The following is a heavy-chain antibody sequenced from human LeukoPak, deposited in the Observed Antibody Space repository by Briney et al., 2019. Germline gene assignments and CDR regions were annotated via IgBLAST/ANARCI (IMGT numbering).Heavy chain of an antibody. V-gene: IGHV4-59*12. CDR2: IYYSGST. CDR1: GGSISSYY. D-gene: IGHD3-10*01. Sequence: SETLSLTCTVSGGSISSYYWSWIRQPPGKGLEWIGSIYYSGSTYYNPSLKSRVTISVDTSKNQFSLKLSPVTAADTAVYYCARARGLGSGSYYNPFDYWGQGTLVTVSS. CDR3: ARARGLGSGSYYNPFDY. J-gene: IGHJ4*02.